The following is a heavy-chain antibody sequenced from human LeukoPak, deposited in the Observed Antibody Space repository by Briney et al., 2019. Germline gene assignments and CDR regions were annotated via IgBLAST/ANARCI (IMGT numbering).Heavy chain of an antibody. CDR2: ISSSGSTI. CDR1: GFTFSSYE. J-gene: IGHJ3*02. Sequence: SGGPLRLPCGASGFTFSSYEMNWVRQAPGKGLEGVSYISSSGSTIYYADSVKGRFTISRDNAKNSLYLQMNSLRAEDTAVYYCAREPVLLWFGELLGTLGAFDIWGQGTMVTVSS. CDR3: AREPVLLWFGELLGTLGAFDI. V-gene: IGHV3-48*03. D-gene: IGHD3-10*01.